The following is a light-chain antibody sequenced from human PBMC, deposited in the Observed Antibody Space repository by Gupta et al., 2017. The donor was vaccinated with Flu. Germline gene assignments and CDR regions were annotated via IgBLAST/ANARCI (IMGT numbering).Light chain of an antibody. J-gene: IGKJ4*01. CDR3: QYESNSSVS. CDR1: QRIGEW. Sequence: PPTLSASVGDRVTFSCRSSQRIGEWLAWFQQKPGKAPKLLIYKASEVESGVPSRFSGSGSGTXFTLTIXSLQPDEFATYCCQYESNSSVSFGXGTEVEI. CDR2: KAS. V-gene: IGKV1-5*03.